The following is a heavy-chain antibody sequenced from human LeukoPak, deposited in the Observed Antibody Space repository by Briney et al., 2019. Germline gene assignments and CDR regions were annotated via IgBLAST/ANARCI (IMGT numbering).Heavy chain of an antibody. V-gene: IGHV4-61*01. J-gene: IGHJ5*02. Sequence: SQTLSLTCTVSGGSISSGSYYWSWIRQPPGKGLEWIGYIYYSGSTNYNPSLKSRVTISVDTSKNQFSLKLSSVTAADTAVYYCARQVPTRYYDSSGYYTGTLRFDPWGQGTLVTVSS. CDR2: IYYSGST. CDR1: GGSISSGSYY. CDR3: ARQVPTRYYDSSGYYTGTLRFDP. D-gene: IGHD3-22*01.